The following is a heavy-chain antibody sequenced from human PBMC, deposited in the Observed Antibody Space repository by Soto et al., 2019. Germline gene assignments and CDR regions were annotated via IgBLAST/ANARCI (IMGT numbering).Heavy chain of an antibody. D-gene: IGHD3-3*01. J-gene: IGHJ6*02. Sequence: ASETLSLTCAVYGGSFSGYYWSWIRQPPGKGLEWIGEINHSGSTNYNPSLKSRVTISVGTSKNQFSLKLSSVTAADTAVYYCARGWNDFWSGYPSYYYYGMHVWGQGTTVTVSS. CDR1: GGSFSGYY. CDR2: INHSGST. CDR3: ARGWNDFWSGYPSYYYYGMHV. V-gene: IGHV4-34*01.